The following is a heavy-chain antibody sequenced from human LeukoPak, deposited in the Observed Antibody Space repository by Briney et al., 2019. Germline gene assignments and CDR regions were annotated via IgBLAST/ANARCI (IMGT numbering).Heavy chain of an antibody. Sequence: SVKVSCKASGGTFSGYAINWVRQAPGQGLEWMGRIVVTFDIANYAQGFQGRVTITADKSTGTAYMQLSSLRSEDTALYYCARSSCSGASCYSRDDWYLDLWGRGTLVTVSS. J-gene: IGHJ2*01. CDR2: IVVTFDIA. CDR1: GGTFSGYA. V-gene: IGHV1-69*04. D-gene: IGHD2-15*01. CDR3: ARSSCSGASCYSRDDWYLDL.